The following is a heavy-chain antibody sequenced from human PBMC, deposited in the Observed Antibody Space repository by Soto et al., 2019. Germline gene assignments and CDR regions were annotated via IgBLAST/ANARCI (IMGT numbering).Heavy chain of an antibody. CDR1: GFTFSSYS. CDR2: ISSSSSTI. V-gene: IGHV3-48*02. CDR3: ARDRVGYCTNGVCSRRDWYFDL. J-gene: IGHJ2*01. Sequence: GGSLILSCAASGFTFSSYSMNWVRQAPGKGLEWVSYISSSSSTIYYADSVKGRFTISRDNAKNSLYLQMNSLRDEDTAVYYCARDRVGYCTNGVCSRRDWYFDLWGRGTLVTVSS. D-gene: IGHD2-8*01.